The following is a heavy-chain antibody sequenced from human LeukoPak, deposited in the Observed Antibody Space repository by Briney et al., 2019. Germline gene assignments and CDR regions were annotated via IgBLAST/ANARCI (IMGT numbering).Heavy chain of an antibody. CDR1: GGTFSGYA. Sequence: SVKVSCKASGGTFSGYAISWVRQAPGQGLEWMGGIIPIFGTANYAQKFQGRVTITADKSTSTAYMELSSLRSEDTAVYYCARAVGGSYIRFNYWGQGTLVTVSS. J-gene: IGHJ4*02. V-gene: IGHV1-69*06. D-gene: IGHD1-26*01. CDR3: ARAVGGSYIRFNY. CDR2: IIPIFGTA.